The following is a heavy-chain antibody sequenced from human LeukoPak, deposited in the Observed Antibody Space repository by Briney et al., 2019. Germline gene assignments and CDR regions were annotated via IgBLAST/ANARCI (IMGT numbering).Heavy chain of an antibody. J-gene: IGHJ4*02. Sequence: ASVKVSCKVSAYTLTELSMHWVRQAPGKGLEWMGGFDPEDGETIYAQKFQGRVTMTEDTSTDTAYMELSSLRSEDTAVYYCATGDIVVVVAASGFDYWGQGTLVTVSS. CDR2: FDPEDGET. CDR3: ATGDIVVVVAASGFDY. CDR1: AYTLTELS. V-gene: IGHV1-24*01. D-gene: IGHD2-15*01.